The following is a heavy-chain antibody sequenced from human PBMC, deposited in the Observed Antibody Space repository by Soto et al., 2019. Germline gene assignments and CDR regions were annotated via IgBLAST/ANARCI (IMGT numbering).Heavy chain of an antibody. Sequence: QVQLKQWGAGLLKPSETLSLTCAVYGGSFSGYNWSWLRQSPGKGLEWIGEISHSGTTNYNPSLKSRITISPDTSKSQFSLKLRSVTAADTAVYYCARNLPVRRSTRFDRWGQGTLVTVTS. D-gene: IGHD2-15*01. CDR2: ISHSGTT. CDR1: GGSFSGYN. V-gene: IGHV4-34*02. J-gene: IGHJ5*02. CDR3: ARNLPVRRSTRFDR.